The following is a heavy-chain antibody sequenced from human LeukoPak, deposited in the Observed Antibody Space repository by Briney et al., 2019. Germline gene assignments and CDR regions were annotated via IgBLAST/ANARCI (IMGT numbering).Heavy chain of an antibody. D-gene: IGHD6-13*01. J-gene: IGHJ3*02. CDR1: GFTFNNFA. CDR2: ISGSGGST. CDR3: AKDIRGLDSSSWYGLGGAFDI. Sequence: GGSLRLSCTASGFTFNNFAMSWVRQAPGKGLEWVSAISGSGGSTYYADSVKGRFTISRDNSKNTLYLQMNSLRAEDTAVYYCAKDIRGLDSSSWYGLGGAFDIWGQGTMVTVSS. V-gene: IGHV3-23*01.